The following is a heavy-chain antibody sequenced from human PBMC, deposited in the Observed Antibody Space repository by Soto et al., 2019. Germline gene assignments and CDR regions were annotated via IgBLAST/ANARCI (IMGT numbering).Heavy chain of an antibody. D-gene: IGHD1-26*01. CDR3: ASQPPAVGIDY. J-gene: IGHJ4*02. CDR1: GFTFSSYA. CDR2: ISYDGSNK. V-gene: IGHV3-30-3*01. Sequence: GGSLRLSCAASGFTFSSYAMHWVRQAPGKGLEWVAVISYDGSNKYYADSVKGRFTISRDNSKNTLYLQMNSLRAEDTAVYYCASQPPAVGIDYPGPGPLLTLS.